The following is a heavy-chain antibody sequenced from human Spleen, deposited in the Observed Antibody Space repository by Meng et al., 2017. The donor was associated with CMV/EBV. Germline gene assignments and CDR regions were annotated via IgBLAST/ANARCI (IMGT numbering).Heavy chain of an antibody. CDR2: IYSGGSST. J-gene: IGHJ4*02. CDR1: GFTFSSYP. Sequence: GESLKISCAASGFTFSSYPMHWVRQAPGKGLEWVSVIYSGGSSTYYADSVKGRFTISRDNSKNTLYLQMNSLRAEDTAVYYCARGGPDFWGQGTLVTVSS. V-gene: IGHV3-23*03. CDR3: ARGGPDF.